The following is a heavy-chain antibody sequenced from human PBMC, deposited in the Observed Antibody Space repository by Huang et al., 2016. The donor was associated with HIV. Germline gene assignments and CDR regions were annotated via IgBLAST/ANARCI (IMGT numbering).Heavy chain of an antibody. D-gene: IGHD5-12*01. J-gene: IGHJ3*01. Sequence: QVQLVESGGGVVQPGRSLRLSCAASGFSFANYAMHWVRQAPGKMLECVTIISNDGSSRYYADSVKGRFTISRDNFKNALYLQMNRLRGDDTAVYYCTREYTVAGAFDLWGQGTMVTVSS. CDR2: ISNDGSSR. V-gene: IGHV3-30-3*01. CDR3: TREYTVAGAFDL. CDR1: GFSFANYA.